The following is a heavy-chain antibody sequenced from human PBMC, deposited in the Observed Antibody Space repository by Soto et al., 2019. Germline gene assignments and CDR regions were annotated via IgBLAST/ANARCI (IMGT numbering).Heavy chain of an antibody. CDR2: IIPILGVA. CDR3: ARVAEMGTVTKGFYYYMDV. CDR1: GSTFSNYT. D-gene: IGHD4-17*01. J-gene: IGHJ6*03. V-gene: IGHV1-69*02. Sequence: QVQLVQSGAEVKKPGSSVKVSCKASGSTFSNYTISWVRQAPGQGLEWMGRIIPILGVANYAQKFQGSVTITADKSTSTVDMEMSSLRSEDTAVYYCARVAEMGTVTKGFYYYMDVWGEGTTVTVSS.